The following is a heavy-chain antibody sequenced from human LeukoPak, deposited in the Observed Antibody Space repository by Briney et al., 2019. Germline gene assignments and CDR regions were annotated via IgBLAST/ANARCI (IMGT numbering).Heavy chain of an antibody. V-gene: IGHV3-53*01. CDR3: ARGDDSGYYDYFDY. CDR1: GFTVDSNY. CDR2: IYTGGNT. J-gene: IGHJ4*02. Sequence: GGSLRLSCAASGFTVDSNYLSWVRRAPGKGLEWVSTIYTGGNTYYAASVKGRFTISRDFSKNTVFLHMNSLRAEDTAMYYCARGDDSGYYDYFDYWGQGALVTVSS. D-gene: IGHD3-22*01.